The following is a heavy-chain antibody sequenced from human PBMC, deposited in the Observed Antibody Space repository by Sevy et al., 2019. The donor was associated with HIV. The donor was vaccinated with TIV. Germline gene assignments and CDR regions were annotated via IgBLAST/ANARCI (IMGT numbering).Heavy chain of an antibody. CDR3: TRAEQYEYDSTSYYDYFDY. J-gene: IGHJ4*02. CDR1: GFTFGDYA. Sequence: GGSLRLSCTASGFTFGDYAVGWFRQAPGKGLEWVSFIRRRAFGGTIEYAASVKGRFTISKDDSQSTAYLQMNSLKTEDRAVYYCTRAEQYEYDSTSYYDYFDYWGQGTLVTVSS. V-gene: IGHV3-49*03. CDR2: IRRRAFGGTI. D-gene: IGHD3-22*01.